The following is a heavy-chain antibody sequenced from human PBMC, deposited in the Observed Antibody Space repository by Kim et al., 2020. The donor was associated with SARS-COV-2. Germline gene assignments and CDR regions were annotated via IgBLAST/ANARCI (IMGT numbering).Heavy chain of an antibody. CDR1: GFTFSTYE. J-gene: IGHJ5*02. CDR2: INTESNYI. Sequence: GGSLRLSCAASGFTFSTYEMSWVRQAPGKGLEWVSSINTESNYIYYADSVKGRFTISRDNAESSLFLQMNSLRADDTAVYYCVRAGDNSGPRRSNWFDP. V-gene: IGHV3-21*01. CDR3: VRAGDNSGPRRSNWFDP. D-gene: IGHD3-22*01.